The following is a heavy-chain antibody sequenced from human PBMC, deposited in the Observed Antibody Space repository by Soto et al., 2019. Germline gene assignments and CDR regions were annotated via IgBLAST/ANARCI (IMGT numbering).Heavy chain of an antibody. Sequence: SETLSLTCTVSGGSFGSSAYYWGWIRRAPGKGLEWIGSINSSGSTFSNPSPKGRVTLSVDTSKNQFSLKLTSVTAADTALYYCSRRAPEGFDPWGQGTLVTVSS. J-gene: IGHJ5*02. V-gene: IGHV4-39*01. CDR1: GGSFGSSAYY. CDR2: INSSGST. CDR3: SRRAPEGFDP.